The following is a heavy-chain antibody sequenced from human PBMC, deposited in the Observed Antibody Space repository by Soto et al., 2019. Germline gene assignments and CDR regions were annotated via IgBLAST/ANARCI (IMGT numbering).Heavy chain of an antibody. CDR3: ARQIYDSDTGPNFQYYFNS. D-gene: IGHD3-22*01. Sequence: GESLKISCKGSGYSFAGYWITWVRQKPGKGLEWMGRIDPSDSQTYYSPSFRGHVTISVTKSITTVFLQWSSLRASDTAMYYCARQIYDSDTGPNFQYYFNSWGQGTPVTFSS. J-gene: IGHJ4*02. CDR1: GYSFAGYW. V-gene: IGHV5-10-1*01. CDR2: IDPSDSQT.